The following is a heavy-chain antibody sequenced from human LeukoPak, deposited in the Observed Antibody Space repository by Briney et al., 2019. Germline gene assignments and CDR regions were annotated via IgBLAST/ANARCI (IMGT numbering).Heavy chain of an antibody. V-gene: IGHV1-69*04. D-gene: IGHD1-26*01. CDR3: ATPRWELWLDY. Sequence: SVKVSCKASGGTFSSYAISWVRQAPGQGLEWMGRIIPILGIANYAQKFQGRVTITADKSTSTAYMELSSLRSEDTAVYYCATPRWELWLDYWGQGTLVTVSS. J-gene: IGHJ4*02. CDR1: GGTFSSYA. CDR2: IIPILGIA.